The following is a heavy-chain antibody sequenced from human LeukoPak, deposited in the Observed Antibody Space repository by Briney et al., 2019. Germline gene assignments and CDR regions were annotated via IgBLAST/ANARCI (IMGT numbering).Heavy chain of an antibody. CDR3: ASLDYGDYGAYFDY. J-gene: IGHJ4*02. D-gene: IGHD4-17*01. V-gene: IGHV4-59*01. CDR2: IYYSGST. Sequence: NPSETLSLTCTVSGGSISSYYWSWIRQPPGKGLEWIGYIYYSGSTNYNPSLKSRVTISVDTSKNQFSLKLSSVTAADTAVYYCASLDYGDYGAYFDYWGQGTLVTVSS. CDR1: GGSISSYY.